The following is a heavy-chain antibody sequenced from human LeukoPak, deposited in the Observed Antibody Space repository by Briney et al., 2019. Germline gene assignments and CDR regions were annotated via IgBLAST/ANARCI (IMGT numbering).Heavy chain of an antibody. CDR2: IIPILGIA. J-gene: IGHJ3*02. Sequence: GASVKVSCKASGGTFSSYAISWVRQAPGQGLEWMGRIIPILGIANYAQKFQGRVTITADKSTSTAYMELSSLRSEDTAAYYCARGIPGDAFDIWGQGTMVTVSS. CDR3: ARGIPGDAFDI. CDR1: GGTFSSYA. V-gene: IGHV1-69*04.